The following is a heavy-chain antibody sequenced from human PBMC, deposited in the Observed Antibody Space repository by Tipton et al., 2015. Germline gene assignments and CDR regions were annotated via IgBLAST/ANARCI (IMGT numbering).Heavy chain of an antibody. CDR2: INPSGGST. CDR1: EYTFLSYY. CDR3: ALTGFSFHFDY. V-gene: IGHV1-46*01. D-gene: IGHD1-14*01. Sequence: QLVQSGAEVEKPGASVKVSCKASEYTFLSYYMHWGRLAPGQGLEWMGIINPSGGSTTYAQKFQGRVTMTRDTSTSTVYMELSSLRSEDTAVYFCALTGFSFHFDYWGQGTLVTVSS. J-gene: IGHJ4*02.